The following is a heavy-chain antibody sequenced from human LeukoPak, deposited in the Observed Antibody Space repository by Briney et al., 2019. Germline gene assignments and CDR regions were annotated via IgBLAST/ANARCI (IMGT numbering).Heavy chain of an antibody. Sequence: SETLSLTCAVYGGSFSGYYWSWIRQPPGKGLEWIGEINHSGSTNYNPSLKSRVTMSVDTSKNQFSLKLSSVTAADTAVYYCARGTRGLDAFDYWGQGTLVTVSS. CDR1: GGSFSGYY. CDR3: ARGTRGLDAFDY. J-gene: IGHJ4*02. CDR2: INHSGST. V-gene: IGHV4-34*01. D-gene: IGHD1-1*01.